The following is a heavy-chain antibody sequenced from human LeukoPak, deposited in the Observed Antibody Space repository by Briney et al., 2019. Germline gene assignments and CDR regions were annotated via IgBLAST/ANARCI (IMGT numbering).Heavy chain of an antibody. CDR3: ARAPEGYRGRTSCYAPGPFDP. CDR2: IHTTRTT. D-gene: IGHD2-2*01. CDR1: GGSLSTGGSLSSGSYH. V-gene: IGHV4-61*02. J-gene: IGHJ5*02. Sequence: SETLSLTCTISGGSLSTGGSLSSGSYHWSWIRQPAGKGLEWIGRIHTTRTTNYNPSLKSRVTISIGTSKNQFSLKLSSVTAADTAVYYCARAPEGYRGRTSCYAPGPFDPWGQGTLLTVSS.